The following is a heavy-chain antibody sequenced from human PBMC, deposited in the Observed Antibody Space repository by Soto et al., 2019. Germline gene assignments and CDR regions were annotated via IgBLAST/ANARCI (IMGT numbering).Heavy chain of an antibody. V-gene: IGHV4-4*07. J-gene: IGHJ6*02. CDR3: ARDGLWLRYYYYGMDV. CDR2: IYTSGST. Sequence: SETLSVTCTVSCGSISSYYWSWIRQPAGKGLEWIGRIYTSGSTNYNPSLKSRVTMSVDTSKNQFSLKLSSVTAADTAVYYCARDGLWLRYYYYGMDVWGQGTTVTVSS. CDR1: CGSISSYY. D-gene: IGHD5-18*01.